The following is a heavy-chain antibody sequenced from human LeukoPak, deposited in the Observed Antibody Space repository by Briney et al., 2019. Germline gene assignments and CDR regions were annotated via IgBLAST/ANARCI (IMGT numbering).Heavy chain of an antibody. Sequence: GGSLRLSCAASGFTFSSYAMSWVRQAPGKGLEWVSAISGSGGSTYYADSVKGRFTISRDNSKNTLYLQMNSLRAEDTAVFYCAKCSGGSCHKNWFDPWGQGTLVTVSS. CDR2: ISGSGGST. D-gene: IGHD2-15*01. V-gene: IGHV3-23*01. J-gene: IGHJ5*02. CDR3: AKCSGGSCHKNWFDP. CDR1: GFTFSSYA.